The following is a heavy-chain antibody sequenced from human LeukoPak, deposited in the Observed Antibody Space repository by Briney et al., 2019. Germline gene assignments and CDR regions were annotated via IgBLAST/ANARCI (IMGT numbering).Heavy chain of an antibody. V-gene: IGHV4-59*01. CDR2: IYYSGST. D-gene: IGHD2-15*01. J-gene: IGHJ3*02. CDR1: GGSISSYY. Sequence: SETLSLTCTVSGGSISSYYWSWIRQPPGKGLEWIGYIYYSGSTNYNPSLKSRVTISVDTSKNQFSLKLSSVTAADTAVYYCARVHCSGGSCYSGAFDIWGQGTMVTVSS. CDR3: ARVHCSGGSCYSGAFDI.